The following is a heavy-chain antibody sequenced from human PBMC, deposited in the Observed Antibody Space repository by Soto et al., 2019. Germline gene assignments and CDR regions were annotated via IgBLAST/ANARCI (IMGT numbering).Heavy chain of an antibody. CDR1: GGSISSGGYS. CDR2: IYHSGST. CDR3: ARERNDFWSGSLGVTWFDP. Sequence: QLQLQESGSGLVKPSQTLSLTCAVSGGSISSGGYSWSWIRQPPGKGLEWIGYIYHSGSTYYNPSLKSRVTISVDRSKNQFSLKLSSVTAADTAVYYCARERNDFWSGSLGVTWFDPWGQGTLVTVSS. D-gene: IGHD3-3*01. V-gene: IGHV4-30-2*01. J-gene: IGHJ5*02.